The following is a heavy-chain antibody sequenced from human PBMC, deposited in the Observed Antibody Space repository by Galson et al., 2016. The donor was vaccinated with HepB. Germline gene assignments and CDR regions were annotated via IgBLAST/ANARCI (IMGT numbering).Heavy chain of an antibody. CDR2: IYPGDSHV. CDR1: GYYFTSYW. D-gene: IGHD6-13*01. CDR3: ARRWGSSWTPPRNCFGMDV. V-gene: IGHV5-51*01. J-gene: IGHJ6*02. Sequence: QSGAEVKKPGESLKISCEVSGYYFTSYWIAWVRQLPGKGLALMGIIYPGDSHVRYSPPFQGQVTISADKSINTAYLQWSSLKASDTAMYYCARRWGSSWTPPRNCFGMDVWGQGTTVTVSS.